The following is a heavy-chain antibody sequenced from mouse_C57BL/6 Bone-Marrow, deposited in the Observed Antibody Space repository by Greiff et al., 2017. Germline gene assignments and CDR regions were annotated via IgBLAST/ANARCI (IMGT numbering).Heavy chain of an antibody. CDR3: ARSGTGTGYFDY. CDR2: IYPRSGNT. CDR1: GYTFTSYG. J-gene: IGHJ2*01. D-gene: IGHD4-1*01. V-gene: IGHV1-81*01. Sequence: QVQLQQSGAELARPGASVKLSCKASGYTFTSYGISWVKQRTGQGLEWIGEIYPRSGNTYYNEKFKGKATLTADKSSSTADMELRSLTSEDSAVYFWARSGTGTGYFDYWGQGTTLTVSS.